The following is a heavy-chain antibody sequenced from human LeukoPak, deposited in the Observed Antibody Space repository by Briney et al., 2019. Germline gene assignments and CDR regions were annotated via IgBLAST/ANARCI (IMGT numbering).Heavy chain of an antibody. D-gene: IGHD2/OR15-2a*01. CDR3: TTFYHEYSPY. CDR2: IKSNADGGTP. V-gene: IGHV3-15*01. CDR1: GFSFMNAW. J-gene: IGHJ4*02. Sequence: GGSLRLSCAASGFSFMNAWMIWVRQAPGKGLERVGRIKSNADGGTPDYAAPARGRFTISRDDSKNTLYLQMNSLKTEDTAVYYCTTFYHEYSPYWGRGTLVTVSS.